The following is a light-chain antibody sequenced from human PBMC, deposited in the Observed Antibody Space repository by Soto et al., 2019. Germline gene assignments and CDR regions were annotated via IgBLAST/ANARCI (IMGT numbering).Light chain of an antibody. V-gene: IGKV3-20*01. CDR1: QSVSSSF. CDR3: QQYDSSPWT. Sequence: ESVLTQSTGTLSLSPGERATLSCRASQSVSSSFLAWYQLKPGQAPRLLSYGASSRATGIPDRFRGSGSGTDFTLIISRREPEDFAVYYCQQYDSSPWTFGQGTKVEIK. CDR2: GAS. J-gene: IGKJ1*01.